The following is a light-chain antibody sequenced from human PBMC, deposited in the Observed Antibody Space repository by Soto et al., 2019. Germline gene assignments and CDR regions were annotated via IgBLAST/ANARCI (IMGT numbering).Light chain of an antibody. CDR3: QQSYRSWT. CDR2: AAS. V-gene: IGKV1-39*01. J-gene: IGKJ1*01. CDR1: QSISSS. Sequence: DIQMTQSPSSLPASVGDRVTITCRASQSISSSLNWYQQKPGKAPNLLIYAASSLQSGVPSRFRGSGSGTDFTLTISSLQPEDFATYYCQQSYRSWTFGQGTKVEIK.